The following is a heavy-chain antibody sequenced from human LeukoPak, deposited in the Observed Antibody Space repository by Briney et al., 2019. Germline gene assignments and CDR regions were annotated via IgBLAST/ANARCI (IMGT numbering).Heavy chain of an antibody. CDR1: GFTFSSYL. Sequence: GGSLRLSCAASGFTFSSYLMSWVRQAPGKGLEWVANIKQDGSEKYYVDSVKGRFTISRDNAKNSLYLQMNSLRAEDTAVYYCARWLGTFDYWGQGTLVTVSS. V-gene: IGHV3-7*01. J-gene: IGHJ4*02. CDR3: ARWLGTFDY. D-gene: IGHD6-19*01. CDR2: IKQDGSEK.